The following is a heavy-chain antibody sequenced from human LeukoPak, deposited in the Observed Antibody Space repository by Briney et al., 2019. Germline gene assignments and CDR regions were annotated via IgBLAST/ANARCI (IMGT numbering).Heavy chain of an antibody. CDR3: ARGGWFGELFSEFDP. CDR2: ISYDGSNK. V-gene: IGHV3-30*04. J-gene: IGHJ5*02. Sequence: GRSLRLSCAASGFTFSSYAMHWVRQAPGKGLEWVTVISYDGSNKYYADSVKGRFTISRDNSKNTLYLQMNSLRAEDTAVYYCARGGWFGELFSEFDPWGQGTLVTVSS. CDR1: GFTFSSYA. D-gene: IGHD3-10*01.